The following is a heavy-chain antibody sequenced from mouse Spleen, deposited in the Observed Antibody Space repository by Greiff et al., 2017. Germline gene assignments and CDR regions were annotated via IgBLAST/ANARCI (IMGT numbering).Heavy chain of an antibody. J-gene: IGHJ4*01. V-gene: IGHV1-4*01. D-gene: IGHD2-10*01. CDR1: GYTFTSYT. CDR2: INPSSGYT. Sequence: QVQLQQSGAELARPGASVKMSCKASGYTFTSYTMHWVKQRPGQGLEWIGYINPSSGYTKYNQKFKDKATLTADKSSSTAYMQLSSLTSENSAVYYCAKSYSVYAMDYWGQGTSVTVSS. CDR3: AKSYSVYAMDY.